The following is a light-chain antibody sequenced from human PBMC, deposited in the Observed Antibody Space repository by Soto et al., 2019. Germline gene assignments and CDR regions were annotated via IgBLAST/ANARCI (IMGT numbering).Light chain of an antibody. CDR2: DVS. J-gene: IGLJ2*01. CDR3: SSYTSSSTPVV. Sequence: QSALTQPASVSGSPGQSITISCTGTSSDVGGYNYVSWYQQHPGKDPKLMISDVSNRPSGVSNRFSGSKSGNTASLTISGRESEDEADYYCSSYTSSSTPVVFGGGTKLTVL. CDR1: SSDVGGYNY. V-gene: IGLV2-14*01.